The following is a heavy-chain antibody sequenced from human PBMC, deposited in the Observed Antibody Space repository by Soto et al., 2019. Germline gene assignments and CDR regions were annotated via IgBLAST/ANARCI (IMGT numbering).Heavy chain of an antibody. CDR1: GFTFSSYG. V-gene: IGHV3-33*01. CDR3: ARPPYSGSYFSAVYFDL. Sequence: GGSLRLSCAASGFTFSSYGMHWVRQAPGKGLEWVAVIWYDGSNKYYADSVKGRFTISRDNSKNTLYLQMNSLRAEDTAVYYCARPPYSGSYFSAVYFDLWGRGTLVTVSS. J-gene: IGHJ2*01. D-gene: IGHD1-26*01. CDR2: IWYDGSNK.